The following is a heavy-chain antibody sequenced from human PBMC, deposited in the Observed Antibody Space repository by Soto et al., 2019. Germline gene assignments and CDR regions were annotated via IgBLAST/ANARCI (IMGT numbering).Heavy chain of an antibody. V-gene: IGHV1-46*01. CDR3: ARGRTPIDY. CDR2: IYPGGGNI. D-gene: IGHD2-15*01. Sequence: ASVKVSCKAIGYSFTSHYMHWVRQAPGQGLEWMGTIYPGGGNIDYAQKFKGRVTMTKDTSTSTAYMEVRSLTSDDTAVYYCARGRTPIDYWGQGTQVTVSS. CDR1: GYSFTSHY. J-gene: IGHJ4*02.